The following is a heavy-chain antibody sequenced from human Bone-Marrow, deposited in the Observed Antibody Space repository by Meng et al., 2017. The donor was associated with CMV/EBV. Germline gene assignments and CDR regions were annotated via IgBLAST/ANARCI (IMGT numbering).Heavy chain of an antibody. J-gene: IGHJ4*02. D-gene: IGHD2-2*01. Sequence: ESLKISCAASGFTFSSYAMSWVRQAPGKGLEWVSAISGSGGSTYYADSVKGRFTISRDNSKNTLYLQMNSLRAEDTAVYYCAKVRAALDYWGQGTLVTVSS. CDR1: GFTFSSYA. CDR2: ISGSGGST. CDR3: AKVRAALDY. V-gene: IGHV3-23*01.